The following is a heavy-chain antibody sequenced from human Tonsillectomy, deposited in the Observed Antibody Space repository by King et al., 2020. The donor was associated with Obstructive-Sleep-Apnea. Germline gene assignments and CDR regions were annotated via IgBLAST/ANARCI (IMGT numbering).Heavy chain of an antibody. CDR1: GFTFSSYA. V-gene: IGHV3-30-3*01. CDR2: ISYDGSNK. J-gene: IGHJ4*02. Sequence: VQLVESGGGVVQPGRSLRLSCAASGFTFSSYAMHWVRQAPGKGLEWVAVISYDGSNKYYADSVKGRFTISRDNSKNTLYLQMNSRRAEDTAVYYCAKDPVSSSGWYGIGYFDYWGQGTLVTVSS. D-gene: IGHD6-19*01. CDR3: AKDPVSSSGWYGIGYFDY.